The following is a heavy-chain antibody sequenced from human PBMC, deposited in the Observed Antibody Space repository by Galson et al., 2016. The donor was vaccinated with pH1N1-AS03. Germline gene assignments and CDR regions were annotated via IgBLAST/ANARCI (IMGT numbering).Heavy chain of an antibody. Sequence: SVKVSCKASGYTFSTYGVSWVRQAPGQGLEWMGWISGYDDDPNYAQNVAGRVTMTTDKSTSTVYMELRSLRSDDTAVYYCARDRGFRPDTFDIWGQGTWVTVSS. CDR2: ISGYDDDP. V-gene: IGHV1-18*04. CDR1: GYTFSTYG. D-gene: IGHD2-15*01. CDR3: ARDRGFRPDTFDI. J-gene: IGHJ3*02.